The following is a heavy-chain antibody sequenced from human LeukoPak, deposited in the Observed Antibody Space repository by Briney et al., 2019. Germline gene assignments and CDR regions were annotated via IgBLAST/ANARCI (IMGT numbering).Heavy chain of an antibody. Sequence: GGSLRLSCAASGFTFSSYWMNWARQAPGKGLEWVASINHNGNVNYYVDSVEGRFTISRDNAKNSLFLQMNSLRAEDTAVYYCARVLTTEPYYGMDVWGQGTTVTVSS. D-gene: IGHD4-11*01. CDR3: ARVLTTEPYYGMDV. CDR1: GFTFSSYW. V-gene: IGHV3-7*01. CDR2: INHNGNVN. J-gene: IGHJ6*02.